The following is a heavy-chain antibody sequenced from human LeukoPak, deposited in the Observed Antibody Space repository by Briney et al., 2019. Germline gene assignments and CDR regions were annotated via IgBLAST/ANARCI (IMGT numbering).Heavy chain of an antibody. Sequence: PSETLSLTCTVSGGSISSSSYYWGWIRQPPGKGLEWIGSIYYSGSTYYNPSLKSRVTISVDTSKNQFSLKLSSVTAADTAVYYCARDVSSSSWYRGYYYYMDVWGKGTTVTVSS. J-gene: IGHJ6*03. CDR3: ARDVSSSSWYRGYYYYMDV. CDR2: IYYSGST. V-gene: IGHV4-39*07. D-gene: IGHD6-13*01. CDR1: GGSISSSSYY.